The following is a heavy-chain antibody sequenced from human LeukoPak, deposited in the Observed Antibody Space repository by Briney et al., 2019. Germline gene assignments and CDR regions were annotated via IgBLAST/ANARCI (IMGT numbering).Heavy chain of an antibody. CDR2: ISYDGSNK. CDR1: GFTFSSYA. V-gene: IGHV3-30*01. CDR3: ARDRGQTLDY. Sequence: GRSLRLSCAASGFTFSSYAMHWVRQAPGKGLEWVAVISYDGSNKYYADSVKGRFTISRGNSKNTLYLQMNSLRAEDTAVYYCARDRGQTLDYWGQGTLVTVSS. D-gene: IGHD1-26*01. J-gene: IGHJ4*02.